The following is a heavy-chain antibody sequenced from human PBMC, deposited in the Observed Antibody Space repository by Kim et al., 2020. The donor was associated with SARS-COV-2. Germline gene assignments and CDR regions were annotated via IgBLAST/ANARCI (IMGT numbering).Heavy chain of an antibody. CDR2: IIPIFGTA. CDR3: ASSYDSSGYYYPNPDY. CDR1: GGTFSSYA. D-gene: IGHD3-22*01. Sequence: SVKVSCKASGGTFSSYAISWVRQAPGQGLEWMGGIIPIFGTANYAQKFQGRVTITADESTSTAYMELSSLRSEDTAVYYCASSYDSSGYYYPNPDYWGQGTLVTVSS. J-gene: IGHJ4*02. V-gene: IGHV1-69*13.